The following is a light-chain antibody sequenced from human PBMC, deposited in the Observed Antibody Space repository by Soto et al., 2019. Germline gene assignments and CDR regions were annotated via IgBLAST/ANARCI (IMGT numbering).Light chain of an antibody. Sequence: QSALTQPPSVTGAPGQRVTISCTGSHSDIGAGYGVHWYQQFPHSAPKLLIYDTTNRPSGVPDRFSGSRSGTSASLAITGLQAEDEADYYCSSFSSITREVFGGGTKLTVL. CDR2: DTT. J-gene: IGLJ2*01. CDR3: SSFSSITREV. CDR1: HSDIGAGYG. V-gene: IGLV1-40*01.